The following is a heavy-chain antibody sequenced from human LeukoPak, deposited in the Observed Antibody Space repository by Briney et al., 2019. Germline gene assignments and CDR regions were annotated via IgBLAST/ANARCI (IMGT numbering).Heavy chain of an antibody. CDR3: ARGIDEVLLWFGELLSVGPHYYYYGMDV. CDR2: INPSGGST. CDR1: GYTFTSYY. D-gene: IGHD3-10*01. J-gene: IGHJ6*02. V-gene: IGHV1-46*01. Sequence: AASVKVSCKASGYTFTSYYMHWVRQAPGQGLEWMGIINPSGGSTSYAQKFQGRVTMTRDTSTSTVYMELSSLRSEDTAVYYCARGIDEVLLWFGELLSVGPHYYYYGMDVWGQGTTVTVSS.